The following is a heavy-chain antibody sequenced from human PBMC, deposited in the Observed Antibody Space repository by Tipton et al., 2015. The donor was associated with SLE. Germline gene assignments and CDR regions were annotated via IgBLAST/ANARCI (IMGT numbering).Heavy chain of an antibody. CDR1: GGSISSSSYY. D-gene: IGHD3-9*01. Sequence: TLSFTCTVSGGSISSSSYYWSWIRQPPGKGLEWIGEINHSGSTNYNPSLKSRVTISVDTSKNQFSLKLSSVTAADTAVYYCARGEDYDILTGPIVGFDPWGQGTLVTVSS. V-gene: IGHV4-39*07. J-gene: IGHJ5*02. CDR3: ARGEDYDILTGPIVGFDP. CDR2: INHSGST.